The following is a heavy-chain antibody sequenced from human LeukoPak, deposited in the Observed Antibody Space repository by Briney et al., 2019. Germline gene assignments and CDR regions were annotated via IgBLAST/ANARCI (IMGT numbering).Heavy chain of an antibody. V-gene: IGHV4-39*07. CDR3: ARGANRLDY. D-gene: IGHD1-14*01. CDR2: IYYSGST. J-gene: IGHJ4*02. Sequence: SETLSLTCTVSGGSISSSSYYWGWIRQPPGKGLEWIGSIYYSGSTYYNPSLKSRVTMSVDTSKSQFSLKLTSVTAADTALYYCARGANRLDYWGQGTLVTVSS. CDR1: GGSISSSSYY.